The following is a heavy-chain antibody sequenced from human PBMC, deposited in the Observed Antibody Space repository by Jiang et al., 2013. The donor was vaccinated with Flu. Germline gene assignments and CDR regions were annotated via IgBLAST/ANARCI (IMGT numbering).Heavy chain of an antibody. CDR3: ATGRDYDYVWGSYRYSWFDP. D-gene: IGHD3-16*02. CDR2: INHSGST. CDR1: GGSFSGYY. V-gene: IGHV4-34*01. J-gene: IGHJ5*02. Sequence: ARLLKPSETLSLTCAVYGGSFSGYYWSWIRQPPGKGLEWIGEINHSGSTNYNPSLKSRVTISVDTSKNQFSLKLSSVTAADTAVYYCATGRDYDYVWGSYRYSWFDPWGQG.